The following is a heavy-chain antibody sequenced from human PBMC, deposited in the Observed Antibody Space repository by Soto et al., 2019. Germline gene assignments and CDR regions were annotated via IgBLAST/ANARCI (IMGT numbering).Heavy chain of an antibody. V-gene: IGHV4-31*03. Sequence: QVQLQESGPGLVKPSQTLSLACSVSGASISSGGYFWSWIRQLPGKGLEWIGYIHYSGSTYYNPSLKSRVVMSMDTSKNDFSLKLSSVTAADTAVFYCARGFVETAMAFDYWGQGALVTVSS. CDR3: ARGFVETAMAFDY. CDR2: IHYSGST. J-gene: IGHJ4*02. CDR1: GASISSGGYF. D-gene: IGHD5-18*01.